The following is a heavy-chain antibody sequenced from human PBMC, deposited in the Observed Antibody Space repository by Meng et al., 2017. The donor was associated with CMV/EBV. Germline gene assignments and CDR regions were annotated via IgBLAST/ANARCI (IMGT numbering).Heavy chain of an antibody. J-gene: IGHJ5*02. CDR3: ARRLTMIAGGGGWFDP. CDR1: GGTFSSYA. D-gene: IGHD3-22*01. Sequence: SVKVSCKASGGTFSSYAISWVRQAPGQGLEWMGGIIPILGIANYAQKFQGRVTITADKSTSTAYRELSSLRSEDPAGYYCARRLTMIAGGGGWFDPWGQGTLVTVSS. CDR2: IIPILGIA. V-gene: IGHV1-69*10.